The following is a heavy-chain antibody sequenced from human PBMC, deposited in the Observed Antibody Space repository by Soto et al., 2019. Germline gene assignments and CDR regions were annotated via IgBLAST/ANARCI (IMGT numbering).Heavy chain of an antibody. CDR1: GGTFSSYA. J-gene: IGHJ3*02. CDR3: ARVRGSLRYYESSGYHGGAFDI. CDR2: IIPIFGTA. D-gene: IGHD3-22*01. Sequence: QVQLVQSGAEVKKPGSSVKVSCKASGGTFSSYAISWVRQAPGQGLEWMGGIIPIFGTANYAQKFQGRVTITADESTSKAYMELSSLRSEDTAVYYCARVRGSLRYYESSGYHGGAFDIWGQGTMVTVSS. V-gene: IGHV1-69*01.